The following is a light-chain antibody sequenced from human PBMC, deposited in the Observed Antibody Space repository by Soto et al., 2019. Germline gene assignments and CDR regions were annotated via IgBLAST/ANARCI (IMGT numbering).Light chain of an antibody. J-gene: IGLJ1*01. Sequence: QSVVTQPPSVSGAPGQRVTISCTGSSSNIGAGYDVHWYQQLPGTAPKLLIYGNSNRPSGVPDRFSGSKSGTSASLAITGLQAEDGADYYCQSYDSSLSGWEVFGTGTKLTVL. CDR1: SSNIGAGYD. V-gene: IGLV1-40*01. CDR2: GNS. CDR3: QSYDSSLSGWEV.